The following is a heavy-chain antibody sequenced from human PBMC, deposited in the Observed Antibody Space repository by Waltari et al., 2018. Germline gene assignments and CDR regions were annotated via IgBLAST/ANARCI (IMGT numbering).Heavy chain of an antibody. V-gene: IGHV4-31*03. J-gene: IGHJ4*02. CDR3: ARGPGELLPLEFDY. CDR1: GGSISSGGYY. Sequence: QVQLQESGPGLVKPSQTLSLTCTVSGGSISSGGYYWSWIRQHPGKGLEWIWYLYYSGSTYYNPSLKSRVTISVDTSKNQFSLKLSSVTAADTAVYYCARGPGELLPLEFDYWGQGTLVTVSS. CDR2: LYYSGST. D-gene: IGHD1-26*01.